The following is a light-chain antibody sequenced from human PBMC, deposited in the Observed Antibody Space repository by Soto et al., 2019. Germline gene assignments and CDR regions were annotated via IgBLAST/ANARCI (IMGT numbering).Light chain of an antibody. Sequence: EIVMTQSPVTLSVFPWERATLSCRASQSVGSDYLVWYQQKPGQAPRLLIYGASSRATGIPDRFSGSGSGTDFTLTISRLEPEDFAVYYCQQPSNWLWTFGHGPNVDIK. CDR1: QSVGSDY. V-gene: IGKV3D-20*02. J-gene: IGKJ1*01. CDR3: QQPSNWLWT. CDR2: GAS.